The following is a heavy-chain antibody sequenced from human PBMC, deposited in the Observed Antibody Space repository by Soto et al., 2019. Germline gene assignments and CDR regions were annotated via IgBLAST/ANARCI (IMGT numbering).Heavy chain of an antibody. J-gene: IGHJ4*02. V-gene: IGHV3-23*01. D-gene: IGHD3-22*01. CDR1: GFTFSSYA. Sequence: EVQLLESGGGLVQPGGSLRLSCAASGFTFSSYAMSWVRQAPGKGLEWVSATSGSGGSTYYADSVKGRVTISRDNSKNTLYRQMNSLRSEDTAVYYCAKSGLDSSGYYLWHFDSWGQGTLVTVSS. CDR2: TSGSGGST. CDR3: AKSGLDSSGYYLWHFDS.